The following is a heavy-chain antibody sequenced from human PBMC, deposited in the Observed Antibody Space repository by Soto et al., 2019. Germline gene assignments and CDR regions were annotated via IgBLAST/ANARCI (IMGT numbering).Heavy chain of an antibody. CDR2: ISTSGSTI. J-gene: IGHJ4*02. D-gene: IGHD3-22*01. CDR3: AGRAYDSSGYHYY. Sequence: GSLRLSCATSGFTFSDYYMSWIRQAPGKGVEWGSYISTSGSTILYADSVKGGFTISRDNAKNSLYLQMHSLRAEETAVYYCAGRAYDSSGYHYYWGQGTLVTVSS. CDR1: GFTFSDYY. V-gene: IGHV3-11*01.